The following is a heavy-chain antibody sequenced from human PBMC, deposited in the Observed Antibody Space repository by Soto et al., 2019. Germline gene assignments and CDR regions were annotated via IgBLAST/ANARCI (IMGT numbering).Heavy chain of an antibody. D-gene: IGHD6-6*01. CDR2: IKQDGSEK. J-gene: IGHJ5*02. CDR3: ARSIAARLNWFDP. CDR1: GLTFSSYW. V-gene: IGHV3-7*01. Sequence: GGSLRLSCAASGLTFSSYWMSWVRQAPGKGLEWVANIKQDGSEKYYVDSVKGRFTISRDNAKNSLYLQMNSLGAEDTAVYYCARSIAARLNWFDPWGQGTLVTVSS.